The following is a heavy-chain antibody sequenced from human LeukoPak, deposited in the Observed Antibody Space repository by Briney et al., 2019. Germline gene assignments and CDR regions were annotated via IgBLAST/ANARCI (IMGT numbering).Heavy chain of an antibody. V-gene: IGHV3-48*01. CDR1: AFTFSSYS. CDR2: ISSSGNTI. J-gene: IGHJ4*02. D-gene: IGHD1-26*01. CDR3: ARAAYYRFDY. Sequence: GGSLRLSCAGSAFTFSSYSMNWVRQAPGKGLEWVSFISSSGNTIYYADSVKGRFTISRDNAENSLYLQMSSLRAEDTAIYFCARAAYYRFDYWGQGTLVTVSS.